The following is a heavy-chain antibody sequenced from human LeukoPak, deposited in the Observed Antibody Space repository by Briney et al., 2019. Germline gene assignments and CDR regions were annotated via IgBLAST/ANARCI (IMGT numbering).Heavy chain of an antibody. J-gene: IGHJ6*02. CDR1: GFTFSSYW. CDR3: AREVDCSSTSCYSRSYYYYGMDV. D-gene: IGHD2-2*01. V-gene: IGHV3-74*01. Sequence: GGSLRLSCAASGFTFSSYWMHWVRQTPGRGLVWVARINTDGTIIDYADSVKGRFTISRDNSKNTLYLQMNSLRAEDTAVYYCAREVDCSSTSCYSRSYYYYGMDVWGQGTTVTVSS. CDR2: INTDGTII.